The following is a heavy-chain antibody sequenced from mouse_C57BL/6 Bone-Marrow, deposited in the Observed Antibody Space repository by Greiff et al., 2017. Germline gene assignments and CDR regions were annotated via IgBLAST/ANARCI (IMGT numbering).Heavy chain of an antibody. CDR3: ALVITTVVAHYFYY. CDR2: IYPGSGST. V-gene: IGHV1-55*01. D-gene: IGHD1-1*01. Sequence: QVQLQQPGAELVKPGASVKMSCKASGYTFTSYWITWVKQRPGQGLEWIGDIYPGSGSTNYNEKFKSKATLTVDTSSSTAYMQISSLTSEDSAVYYCALVITTVVAHYFYYWGQGTTLTVSS. J-gene: IGHJ2*01. CDR1: GYTFTSYW.